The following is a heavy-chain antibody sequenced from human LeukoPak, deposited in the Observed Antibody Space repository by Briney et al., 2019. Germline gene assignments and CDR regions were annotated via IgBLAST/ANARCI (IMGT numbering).Heavy chain of an antibody. D-gene: IGHD2-2*01. CDR2: IWYDGSNK. J-gene: IGHJ4*02. V-gene: IGHV3-33*01. CDR3: ARGGIIDCRSTSCPGEDFDY. CDR1: GFTFSSYG. Sequence: NPGGSLRLSCAVSGFTFSSYGMHWVRQAPGKGLEWVAVIWYDGSNKYYADSVKGRFTISRDNSKNTLYLQMNSLRAEDTAVYYCARGGIIDCRSTSCPGEDFDYWGQGILVTVSS.